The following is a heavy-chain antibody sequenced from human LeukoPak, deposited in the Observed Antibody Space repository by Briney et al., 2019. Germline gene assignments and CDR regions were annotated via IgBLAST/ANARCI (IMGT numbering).Heavy chain of an antibody. CDR1: GGTFSSYA. Sequence: GASVKVSCKASGGTFSSYAISWVRQAPGQGLEWMGRIIPSGGSTSYAQKFQGRVTMIRDTSTSTVYMELSSLRSEDTAVYYCARDRLLSYSSSAQGYWGQGTLVTVSS. CDR2: IIPSGGST. J-gene: IGHJ4*02. D-gene: IGHD6-13*01. V-gene: IGHV1-46*01. CDR3: ARDRLLSYSSSAQGY.